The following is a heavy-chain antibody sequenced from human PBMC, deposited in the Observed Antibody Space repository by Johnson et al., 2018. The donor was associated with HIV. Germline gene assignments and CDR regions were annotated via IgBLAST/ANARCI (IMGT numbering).Heavy chain of an antibody. D-gene: IGHD3-22*01. CDR2: ISYDGSNK. CDR3: ARGPTYYYDSIDYWSDAFDI. V-gene: IGHV3-30-3*01. CDR1: GFTFSSYA. Sequence: VHLVESGGGVVQPGRSLRLSCAASGFTFSSYAMHWVRQAPGKGLEWVTLISYDGSNKYYADSVKGRFTISRDNSKNTLYLQMNSLRAEDTAVYYCARGPTYYYDSIDYWSDAFDIWGQGTMVTVSS. J-gene: IGHJ3*02.